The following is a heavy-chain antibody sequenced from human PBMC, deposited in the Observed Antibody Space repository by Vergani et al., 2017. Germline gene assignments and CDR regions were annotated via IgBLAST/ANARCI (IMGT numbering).Heavy chain of an antibody. CDR3: ARDQAYYDSSGYYYYGMDV. CDR2: IYHSGST. Sequence: QVQLQQWGAGLLKPSETLSLTCAVYGGSFSGYYWSWIRQPPGKGLEWIGYIYHSGSTYYNPSLKSRVTISVARSKNQFSLKLSSVTAADTAVYYCARDQAYYDSSGYYYYGMDVWGQGTTVTVSS. CDR1: GGSFSGYY. D-gene: IGHD3-22*01. V-gene: IGHV4-34*01. J-gene: IGHJ6*02.